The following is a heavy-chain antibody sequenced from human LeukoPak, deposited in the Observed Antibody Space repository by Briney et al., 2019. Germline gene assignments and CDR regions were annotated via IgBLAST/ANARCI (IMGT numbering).Heavy chain of an antibody. V-gene: IGHV1-46*01. J-gene: IGHJ4*02. CDR3: ARDLEDCSSTRCYEGVPVY. Sequence: GASVKVSCKASGYTFTTYYIHWVRQAPGQGLEWMGIINPSGGKTNYAQKFLDRVTMSRDTSTSTRYMELSGLRSEDTAVYYCARDLEDCSSTRCYEGVPVYGGQGTLVSVSS. CDR2: INPSGGKT. CDR1: GYTFTTYY. D-gene: IGHD2-2*01.